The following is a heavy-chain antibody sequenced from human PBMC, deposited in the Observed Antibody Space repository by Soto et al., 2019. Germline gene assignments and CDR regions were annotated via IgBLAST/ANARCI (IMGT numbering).Heavy chain of an antibody. J-gene: IGHJ4*02. D-gene: IGHD3-3*01. CDR2: IYYSGST. CDR1: GGSVSSGSYY. Sequence: QVQLQESGPGLVKPSETLSLTCTVSGGSVSSGSYYWSWIRQPPGKGLEWIGYIYYSGSTNDNPSLNSRVPISVDTTKNQFSLKLSSVTAADTAVYYCARAPDYDFWSGYYTPTYYFDFWGQGTLVTVSS. CDR3: ARAPDYDFWSGYYTPTYYFDF. V-gene: IGHV4-61*01.